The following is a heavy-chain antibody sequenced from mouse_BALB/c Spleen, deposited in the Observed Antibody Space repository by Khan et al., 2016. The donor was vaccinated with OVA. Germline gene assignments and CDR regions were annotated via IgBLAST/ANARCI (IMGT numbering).Heavy chain of an antibody. CDR2: INTNTGEP. J-gene: IGHJ3*01. CDR1: GYTFTNYG. V-gene: IGHV9-3*02. Sequence: QIQLVQSGPELKKPGETVKISCKASGYTFTNYGINWVKQAPGKGLKWMGWINTNTGEPTYAEEFKGRFAFSLETSARTAYLQLNNLKNEDTATYFCARGNYYISNYWFAYWGQGPLVTFSA. CDR3: ARGNYYISNYWFAY. D-gene: IGHD1-1*01.